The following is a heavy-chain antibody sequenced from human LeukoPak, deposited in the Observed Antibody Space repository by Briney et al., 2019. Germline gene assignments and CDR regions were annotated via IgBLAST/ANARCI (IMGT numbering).Heavy chain of an antibody. V-gene: IGHV4-59*08. D-gene: IGHD6-13*01. Sequence: SETLSLTCTVSGGSISSYYWSWIRQPPGKGLEWIGYIYYSGSTNYNPSLKSRVTISVDTSKNQFSPKLSSVTAADTAVYYCAGGQQLVLDYWGQGTLVTVSS. CDR3: AGGQQLVLDY. CDR1: GGSISSYY. CDR2: IYYSGST. J-gene: IGHJ4*02.